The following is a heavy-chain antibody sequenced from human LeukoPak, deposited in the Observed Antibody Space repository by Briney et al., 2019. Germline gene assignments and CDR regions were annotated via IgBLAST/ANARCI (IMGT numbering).Heavy chain of an antibody. J-gene: IGHJ4*02. Sequence: GGSLRLSCEASGFAFSNYFMTWVRQAPGKGLEWAVNIKKDGSEQNYVDSVKGRFTISRDNAKNSLYLQMNSLRAEDTAVYYCAGSSSGHDGSGYRPFDYWGQGTLVTVSS. V-gene: IGHV3-7*04. D-gene: IGHD3-22*01. CDR2: IKKDGSEQ. CDR1: GFAFSNYF. CDR3: AGSSSGHDGSGYRPFDY.